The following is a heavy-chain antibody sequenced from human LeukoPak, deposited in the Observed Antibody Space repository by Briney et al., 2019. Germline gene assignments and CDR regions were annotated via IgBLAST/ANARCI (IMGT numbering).Heavy chain of an antibody. CDR1: GFTVGSNY. D-gene: IGHD3-22*01. J-gene: IGHJ5*02. V-gene: IGHV3-66*01. CDR3: ARDQYYDRYWFDP. Sequence: PGGSLRLSCAASGFTVGSNYMSWVRQAPGKGLEWVSVIYSGGSTYYADSVKGRFTISRDNSKNTLYLQMNSLRAEDTAVYYCARDQYYDRYWFDPWGQGTLVTVSS. CDR2: IYSGGST.